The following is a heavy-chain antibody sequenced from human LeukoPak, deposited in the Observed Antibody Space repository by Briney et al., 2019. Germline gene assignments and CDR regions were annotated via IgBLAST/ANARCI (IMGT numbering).Heavy chain of an antibody. CDR1: GFTSTNYA. CDR2: IRGSGIRT. D-gene: IGHD3-22*01. J-gene: IGHJ4*02. V-gene: IGHV3-23*01. Sequence: PGGSLRLSSAASGFTSTNYAINCVRQGPRKGLEWVSGIRGSGIRTFYADSVKGRFTISRDNSKNTLYLQMNSLRADDTAVYYCVVAARLENFVSSGFDYWGQGTLVTVSS. CDR3: VVAARLENFVSSGFDY.